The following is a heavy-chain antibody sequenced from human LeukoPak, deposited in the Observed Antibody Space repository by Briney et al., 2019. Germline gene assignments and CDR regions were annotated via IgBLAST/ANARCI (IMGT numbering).Heavy chain of an antibody. J-gene: IGHJ3*02. CDR2: IKQDGSEK. CDR3: ARLEAAGAFDI. D-gene: IGHD6-13*01. CDR1: GFTFSGYW. V-gene: IGHV3-7*01. Sequence: GGSLRLSCAASGFTFSGYWMSWVRQAPGKGLEWVANIKQDGSEKYYVDSVKGRFTISRDNAKNSLYLQMNSLRAEDTAVYYCARLEAAGAFDIWGQGTMVTVSS.